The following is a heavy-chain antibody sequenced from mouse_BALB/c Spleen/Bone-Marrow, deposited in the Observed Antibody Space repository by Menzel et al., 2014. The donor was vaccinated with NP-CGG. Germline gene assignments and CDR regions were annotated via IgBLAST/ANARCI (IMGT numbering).Heavy chain of an antibody. CDR3: AGDYDYFFDY. V-gene: IGHV14-3*02. Sequence: VQLQQSGAELVKPGASVKLSCTASGFNIKDTYMHWVKQRPEQGLERIGWIDPANGNTKYDPNFQGKATITADTSSNTAYLQLSSLTSEDTAVYYCAGDYDYFFDYWGQGTTLTVSS. J-gene: IGHJ2*01. CDR1: GFNIKDTY. CDR2: IDPANGNT. D-gene: IGHD2-4*01.